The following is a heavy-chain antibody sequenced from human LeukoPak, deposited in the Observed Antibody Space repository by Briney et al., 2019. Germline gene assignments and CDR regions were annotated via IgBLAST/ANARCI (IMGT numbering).Heavy chain of an antibody. CDR3: ARPRGLGSSGYYCVE. D-gene: IGHD3-22*01. V-gene: IGHV5-10-1*01. J-gene: IGHJ4*02. CDR1: GYSFTSYW. CDR2: IDPSDSYT. Sequence: GESLRISCKGSGYSFTSYWISWVRQMPGKGLEWMGRIDPSDSYTNYSPSFQGYVTISADKSISTAYLQWSSLKASDTAMYYCARPRGLGSSGYYCVEWGQGTLVTVSS.